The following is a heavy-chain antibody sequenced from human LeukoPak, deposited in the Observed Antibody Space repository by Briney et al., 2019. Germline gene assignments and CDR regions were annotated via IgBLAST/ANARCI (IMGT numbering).Heavy chain of an antibody. CDR2: IHYSGST. CDR3: ASTEWNYAR. V-gene: IGHV4-59*08. Sequence: SETLSLTCTVSGGSITNYYWSWMRQPPGKGLEWIGYIHYSGSTNYNPSLKSRVTISLDPSKNQFSLRLTSVTAADTAVYYCASTEWNYARWGQGTLVTVSS. CDR1: GGSITNYY. J-gene: IGHJ4*02. D-gene: IGHD1-7*01.